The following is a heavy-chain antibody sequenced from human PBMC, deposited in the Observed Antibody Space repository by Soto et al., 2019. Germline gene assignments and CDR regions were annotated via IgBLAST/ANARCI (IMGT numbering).Heavy chain of an antibody. D-gene: IGHD1-26*01. CDR3: AISEWEPDYYYYDGLDI. CDR2: ISRSISYI. Sequence: GGPLRLSCTAAGVNVSSDSMNWIRQAPGTGLEWFSSISRSISYIYYADSVKGGFTIVRDNAKNSLYLQMNILRAEDTAVYYCAISEWEPDYYYYDGLDIWGQGTTGARSS. CDR1: GVNVSSDS. V-gene: IGHV3-21*01. J-gene: IGHJ6*01.